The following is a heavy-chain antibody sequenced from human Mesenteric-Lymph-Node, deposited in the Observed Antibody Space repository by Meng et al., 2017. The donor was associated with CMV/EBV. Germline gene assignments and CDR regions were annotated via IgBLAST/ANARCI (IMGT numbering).Heavy chain of an antibody. J-gene: IGHJ4*02. D-gene: IGHD1-26*01. V-gene: IGHV1-18*01. CDR1: GYTFTSYG. CDR3: ASSPPKEEVSGHYWD. CDR2: ISAYNGNT. Sequence: ASVKVSCKASGYTFTSYGISWVRQVPGQGLEWMGWISAYNGNTNYAQKVQGRVTMTTDTSASTVYMELRSLRSDDTAVYYCASSPPKEEVSGHYWDWGQGTLVTVSS.